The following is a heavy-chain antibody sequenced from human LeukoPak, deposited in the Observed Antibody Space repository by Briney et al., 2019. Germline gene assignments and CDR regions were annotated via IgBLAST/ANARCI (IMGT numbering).Heavy chain of an antibody. CDR3: ARVAVAAREYFDY. J-gene: IGHJ4*02. CDR2: IYYSGST. D-gene: IGHD6-19*01. V-gene: IGHV4-59*01. Sequence: PSETLSLTCTVSGGSISSYYWSWIRQPPGKGLEWLGYIYYSGSTNYNPSLNSRVTISVEPCKNQFSQKLSAVTAADTAVYYCARVAVAAREYFDYWGQGTLVIVSS. CDR1: GGSISSYY.